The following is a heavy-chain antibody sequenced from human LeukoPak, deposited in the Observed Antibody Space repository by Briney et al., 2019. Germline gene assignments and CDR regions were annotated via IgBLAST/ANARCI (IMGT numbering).Heavy chain of an antibody. Sequence: GSLRLSCAASGFTFSDYYMNWIRQAPGKGLEWIGYIYYSGSTNYNPSLKSRVTISVDTSKNQFSLKLSSVTAADTAVYYCARARPLYCSGGSCDWFDPWGQGTLVTVSS. D-gene: IGHD2-15*01. CDR2: IYYSGST. CDR3: ARARPLYCSGGSCDWFDP. CDR1: GFTFSDYY. V-gene: IGHV4-59*01. J-gene: IGHJ5*02.